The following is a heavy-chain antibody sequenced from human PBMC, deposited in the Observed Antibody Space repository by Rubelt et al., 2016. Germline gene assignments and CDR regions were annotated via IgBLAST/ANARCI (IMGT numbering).Heavy chain of an antibody. D-gene: IGHD3-22*01. CDR2: INPNSGGT. CDR1: GYTFTGYY. Sequence: QVQLVQSGAEVKKPGASVKVSCKASGYTFTGYYMHWVRQAPGQGLEWMGWINPNSGGTNYARKFQGRVTMTRDTSISTASMELSRLRSDDTAVYYCARFAIGGHSSGYLFDYWGQGTLVTVSS. V-gene: IGHV1-2*02. CDR3: ARFAIGGHSSGYLFDY. J-gene: IGHJ4*02.